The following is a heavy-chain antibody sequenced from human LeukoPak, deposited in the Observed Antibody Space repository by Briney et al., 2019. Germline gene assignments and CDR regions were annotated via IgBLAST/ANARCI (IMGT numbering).Heavy chain of an antibody. V-gene: IGHV3-30*02. J-gene: IGHJ4*02. D-gene: IGHD5-12*01. CDR2: IRYDGSNK. Sequence: GGSLRLSCAASGFTFSSYGMHWVRQAPGKGLEWVAFIRYDGSNKYYADSVKGRFTISRDNSKNTLYLQMNSLRAEDTAVYYCAKGEIVATTDFDYWGQETLVTVSS. CDR3: AKGEIVATTDFDY. CDR1: GFTFSSYG.